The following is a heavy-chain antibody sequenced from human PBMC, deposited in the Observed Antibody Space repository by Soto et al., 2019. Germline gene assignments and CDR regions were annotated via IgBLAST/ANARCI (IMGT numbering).Heavy chain of an antibody. CDR2: ISGSGGST. CDR1: GFTFSSYA. V-gene: IGHV3-23*01. CDR3: AKKVVGKVPAAIGWFDP. Sequence: PGGSLRLSCAASGFTFSSYAMSWVRQAPGKGLEWVSAISGSGGSTYYADSVKGRFTISRDNSKSTLYLQMNSLRAEDTAVYYCAKKVVGKVPAAIGWFDPWGQGTLVTVSS. J-gene: IGHJ5*02. D-gene: IGHD2-2*01.